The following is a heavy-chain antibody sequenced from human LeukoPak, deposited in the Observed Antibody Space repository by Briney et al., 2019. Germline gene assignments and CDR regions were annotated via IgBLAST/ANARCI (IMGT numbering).Heavy chain of an antibody. J-gene: IGHJ4*02. Sequence: GGSLRLPCAASGFTFDDYAMHWVRQAPGKGLEWVSGISWNSGSIGYADSVKGRFTISRDNAKNSLYLQMNSLRAEDTALYYCAKDGGMATASPFDYWGQGTLVTVSS. D-gene: IGHD5-24*01. CDR2: ISWNSGSI. CDR1: GFTFDDYA. V-gene: IGHV3-9*01. CDR3: AKDGGMATASPFDY.